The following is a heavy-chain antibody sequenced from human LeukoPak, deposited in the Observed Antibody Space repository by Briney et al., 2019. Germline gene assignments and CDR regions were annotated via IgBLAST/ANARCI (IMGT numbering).Heavy chain of an antibody. D-gene: IGHD1-7*01. CDR2: INHSGST. Sequence: SETLSLTCAVYGESFSGYHWSWIRQPPGKGLEWIGEINHSGSTNYNPSLKSRVTISVDTSKNQFSLKLSSVTDADTAVYYCSRSRITGTAPYGYWGQGTLATVSS. J-gene: IGHJ4*02. CDR3: SRSRITGTAPYGY. V-gene: IGHV4-34*01. CDR1: GESFSGYH.